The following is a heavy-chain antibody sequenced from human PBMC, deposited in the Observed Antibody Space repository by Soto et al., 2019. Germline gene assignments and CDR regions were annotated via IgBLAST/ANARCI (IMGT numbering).Heavy chain of an antibody. CDR3: ARYDSSGYYWPYYYYGMDV. V-gene: IGHV3-21*01. Sequence: GGSLRLSCATSGFTFSNSAMSWVRQAPGKGLEWVSSISDSSSNIYYADSVKGRFTISRDNAKNSLYLQMNSLRAEDTAVYYCARYDSSGYYWPYYYYGMDVWGQGTTVTVSS. CDR2: ISDSSSNI. D-gene: IGHD3-22*01. CDR1: GFTFSNSA. J-gene: IGHJ6*02.